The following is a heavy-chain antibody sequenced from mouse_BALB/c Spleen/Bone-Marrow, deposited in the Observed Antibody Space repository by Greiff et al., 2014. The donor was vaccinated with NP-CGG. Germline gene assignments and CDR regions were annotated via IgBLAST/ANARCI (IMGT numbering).Heavy chain of an antibody. J-gene: IGHJ4*01. V-gene: IGHV1S113*01. D-gene: IGHD6-1*01. CDR3: ARSEGRYYFAMNY. CDR1: GYTFTEYT. CDR2: INPNNGGT. Sequence: EVQLVESGPELVKPGTSVKISCETSGYTFTEYTMHWVKQSHGKSLEWIGGINPNNGGTSYNQKFKGKATLTVDKSSSTAYMEXXXXXXEDSAVYYCARSEGRYYFAMNYWGQGTSVTVSS.